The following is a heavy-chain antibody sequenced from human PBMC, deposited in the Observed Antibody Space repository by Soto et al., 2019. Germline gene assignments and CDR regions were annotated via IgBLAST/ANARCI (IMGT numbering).Heavy chain of an antibody. D-gene: IGHD3-9*01. CDR2: ISGSGGST. Sequence: EVQLLESGGGLVQPGGSLRLSCAASGFTFSSYAMSWVRQAPGKGLEWVSAISGSGGSTYYADSVKGRFTISRDNSKNTLYLQMNSLEAEEQAVYYCEKDLAGYDILTGYYPQGYWGQGTLVTVSS. V-gene: IGHV3-23*01. CDR3: EKDLAGYDILTGYYPQGY. CDR1: GFTFSSYA. J-gene: IGHJ4*02.